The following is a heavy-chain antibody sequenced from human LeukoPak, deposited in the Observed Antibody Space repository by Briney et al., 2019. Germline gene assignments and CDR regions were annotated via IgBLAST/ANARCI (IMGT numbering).Heavy chain of an antibody. CDR1: GLTFSGYS. CDR2: ISGRGGYI. D-gene: IGHD2-15*01. Sequence: PGGSLRLSCAASGLTFSGYSMNWVRQAPGKGLEWVSSISGRGGYIFYADSVKGRFTISRDNAKNTLYLQMNSLRAEDTAVYYCATTSKDIVVVVAAPVQYGMDVWGKGTTVTVSS. V-gene: IGHV3-21*01. J-gene: IGHJ6*04. CDR3: ATTSKDIVVVVAAPVQYGMDV.